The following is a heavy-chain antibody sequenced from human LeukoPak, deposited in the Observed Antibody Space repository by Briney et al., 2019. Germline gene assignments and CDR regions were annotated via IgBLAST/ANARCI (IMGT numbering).Heavy chain of an antibody. Sequence: ASVKVSCKASGYTFTSYGTSWVRQAPGQGLEWMGWISAYNGNTNYAQKLQGRVTMTTDTSTSTAYMELRSLRSDDTAVYYCARDRYYYDSSGYPGYWGQGTLVTVSS. CDR3: ARDRYYYDSSGYPGY. CDR1: GYTFTSYG. CDR2: ISAYNGNT. J-gene: IGHJ4*02. V-gene: IGHV1-18*01. D-gene: IGHD3-22*01.